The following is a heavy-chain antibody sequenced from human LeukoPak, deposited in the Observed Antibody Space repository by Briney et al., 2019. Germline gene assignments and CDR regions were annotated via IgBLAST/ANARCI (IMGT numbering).Heavy chain of an antibody. D-gene: IGHD2-2*01. CDR3: ARWFCISNTCYHMDV. CDR2: IYSSGAT. J-gene: IGHJ6*03. CDR1: GGTLSTYY. V-gene: IGHV4-59*01. Sequence: PSETLSLTCTVSGGTLSTYYWSWIRQPPGEGLEWIGYIYSSGATIYNPSLKSRVTMSEDTSKNQLSLRLSSVTAADTAVYYCARWFCISNTCYHMDVWGKGTTVTVSS.